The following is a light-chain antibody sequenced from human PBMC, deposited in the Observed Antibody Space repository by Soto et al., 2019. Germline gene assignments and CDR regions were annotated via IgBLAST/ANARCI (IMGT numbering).Light chain of an antibody. J-gene: IGKJ3*01. CDR3: QQYNNGPPFT. CDR1: QSVSSGY. CDR2: GAS. Sequence: EIVLTPSPGTLSLSNRERAPLSCSACQSVSSGYLAWYQQKPGQAPRLLIYGASSPATGIPDRFSGSGSGTEFTLTISSLQSEDFAVYYCQQYNNGPPFTFGPGTKVEIK. V-gene: IGKV3D-15*01.